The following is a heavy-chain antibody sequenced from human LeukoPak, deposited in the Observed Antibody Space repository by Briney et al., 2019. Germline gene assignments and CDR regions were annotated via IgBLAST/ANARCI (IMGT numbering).Heavy chain of an antibody. Sequence: SETLSLTCTVSGGSISTYYWSWVRQPPGKELEWIGYIYHSGSTNHNASLTSGGTISVETSNNQFSLKLSSVTAADTAVYYCARAVAGTTTHFQHWGQGTLVTVSS. CDR1: GGSISTYY. J-gene: IGHJ1*01. V-gene: IGHV4-59*01. CDR2: IYHSGST. D-gene: IGHD1-26*01. CDR3: ARAVAGTTTHFQH.